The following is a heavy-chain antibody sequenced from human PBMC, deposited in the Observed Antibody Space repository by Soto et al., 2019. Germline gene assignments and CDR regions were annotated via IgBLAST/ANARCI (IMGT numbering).Heavy chain of an antibody. CDR3: AKKGLGSLATYCNYGDCHYAFDL. V-gene: IGHV3-23*01. J-gene: IGHJ3*01. CDR1: GFTFSNYA. D-gene: IGHD2-21*02. Sequence: EVQLLESGGGLVQPGGSLRLSCAASGFTFSNYAMSWFRQAPGKGLEGVSTVSGGGDGTYYADSVRGRFTISRDNPRNTVYLQMNRLRAEDTAVYYCAKKGLGSLATYCNYGDCHYAFDLWGQGTIVTVSS. CDR2: VSGGGDGT.